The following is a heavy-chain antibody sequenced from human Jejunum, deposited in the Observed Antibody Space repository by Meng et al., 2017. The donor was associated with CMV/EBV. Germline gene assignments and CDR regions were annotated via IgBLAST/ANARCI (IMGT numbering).Heavy chain of an antibody. J-gene: IGHJ4*02. Sequence: VHVVGAGGGLIPPGGSRGPSCAASGFTVSSNYMSWVRQAPGKGLEWVSEIYTGGSTYYSDSVKGRFTISRDNSKNTLYLQMNSLRVEDTAVYYCARGRDSSSHFDYWGQGTLVTVSS. CDR3: ARGRDSSSHFDY. D-gene: IGHD6-6*01. CDR2: IYTGGST. CDR1: GFTVSSNY. V-gene: IGHV3-53*01.